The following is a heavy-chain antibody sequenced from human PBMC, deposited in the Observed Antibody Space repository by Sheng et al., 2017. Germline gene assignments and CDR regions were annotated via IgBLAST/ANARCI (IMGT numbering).Heavy chain of an antibody. J-gene: IGHJ4*02. V-gene: IGHV4-59*01. Sequence: QVQLQESGPGLVKPSETLSLTCTVSGASISSYHWSWIRQPPGKGLEWIGYIYYSGSTNYNPSLKSRVTISVDMSKNQVSLKLSSVTAADTAVYYCARKDGDHWGQGTLVTVSS. CDR1: GASISSYH. CDR2: IYYSGST. CDR3: ARKDGDH.